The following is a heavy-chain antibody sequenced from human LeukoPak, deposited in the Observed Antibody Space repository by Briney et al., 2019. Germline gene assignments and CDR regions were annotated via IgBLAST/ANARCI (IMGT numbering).Heavy chain of an antibody. CDR2: IRSKANSYAT. J-gene: IGHJ4*02. V-gene: IGHV3-73*01. CDR3: TTDQDTAMAQPFDY. CDR1: GFTFSGSA. D-gene: IGHD5-18*01. Sequence: PGGSLRLSCAAPGFTFSGSAMHWVRQASGKGLEWVGRIRSKANSYATAYAASVKGSFTISRDDSKNTAYLQMNSLKTEDTAVYYCTTDQDTAMAQPFDYWGQGTLVTVSS.